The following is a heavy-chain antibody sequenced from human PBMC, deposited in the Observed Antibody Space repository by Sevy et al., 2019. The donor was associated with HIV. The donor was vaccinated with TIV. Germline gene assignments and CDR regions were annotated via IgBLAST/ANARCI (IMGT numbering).Heavy chain of an antibody. J-gene: IGHJ6*02. Sequence: GGSLRLSCAASGFTFSSYWMSWVRQAPGKGLEWVANIKQDGSEKYYVDSVKGRFTISRDNAKNSLYLQMNSLRAEDTAVYYCAGGSLWFGDGHSYYGMDVWGQGTTVTVSS. D-gene: IGHD3-10*01. V-gene: IGHV3-7*01. CDR2: IKQDGSEK. CDR1: GFTFSSYW. CDR3: AGGSLWFGDGHSYYGMDV.